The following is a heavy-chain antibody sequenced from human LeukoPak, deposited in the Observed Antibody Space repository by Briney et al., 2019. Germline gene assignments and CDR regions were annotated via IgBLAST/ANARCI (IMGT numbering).Heavy chain of an antibody. Sequence: SGPTLVNPTQTLTLTCTFSGFSLSTSGVRVGWIRQPPGKALEWLALIYWTDDKHYSPSLRNKLTITKDTSKNQVVLTLTNMDPGDTGTYYCAHRRTISGWSDSFDYWGQGNLVTVSS. V-gene: IGHV2-5*01. CDR3: AHRRTISGWSDSFDY. J-gene: IGHJ4*02. CDR1: GFSLSTSGVR. CDR2: IYWTDDK. D-gene: IGHD6-13*01.